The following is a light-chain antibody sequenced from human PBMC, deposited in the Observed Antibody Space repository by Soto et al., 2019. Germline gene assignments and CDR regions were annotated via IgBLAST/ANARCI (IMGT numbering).Light chain of an antibody. V-gene: IGKV1-5*03. CDR2: KAS. Sequence: DIPRTQSASNLSGSVGGRVTITCRASQTISSWLAWYQQKPGKAPKLLIYKASTLKSGVPSRFSGSGSGTELTINISSLKPDDFETYYCQHYKSYSEAFGQGTKVDIK. J-gene: IGKJ1*01. CDR3: QHYKSYSEA. CDR1: QTISSW.